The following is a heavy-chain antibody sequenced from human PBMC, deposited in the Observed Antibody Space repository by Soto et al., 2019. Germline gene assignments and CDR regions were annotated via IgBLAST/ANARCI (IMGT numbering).Heavy chain of an antibody. V-gene: IGHV3-33*01. CDR2: IWYDGSNK. CDR1: GFTFSSYG. D-gene: IGHD6-6*01. Sequence: QVQLVESGGGVVQPGRSLRLSCAASGFTFSSYGMHWVRQAPGKGLEWVAVIWYDGSNKYYADSVKGRFTISRDNSKNTLYLQMNSLRAEDTAVYYCARDRSSSSWGYYFDYWGQGTLVTVSS. CDR3: ARDRSSSSWGYYFDY. J-gene: IGHJ4*02.